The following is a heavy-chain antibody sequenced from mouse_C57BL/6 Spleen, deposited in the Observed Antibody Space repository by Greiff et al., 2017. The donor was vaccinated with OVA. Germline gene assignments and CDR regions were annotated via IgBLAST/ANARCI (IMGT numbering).Heavy chain of an antibody. V-gene: IGHV1-26*01. D-gene: IGHD1-1*01. J-gene: IGHJ4*01. CDR3: ARWSSITTVVASSYYYAMDY. Sequence: VQLQQSGPELVKPGASVKISCKASGYTFTDYYMNWVKQSHGKSLEWIGDINPNNGGTSYNQKFKGKATLTVDKSSSTAYMELRSLTSEDSAVYYCARWSSITTVVASSYYYAMDYWGQGTSVTVSS. CDR1: GYTFTDYY. CDR2: INPNNGGT.